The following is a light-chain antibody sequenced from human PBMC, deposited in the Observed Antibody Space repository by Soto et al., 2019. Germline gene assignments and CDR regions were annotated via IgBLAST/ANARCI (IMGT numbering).Light chain of an antibody. J-gene: IGKJ1*01. Sequence: DIQMTHSPSKQRGAGEECRSRSSPASQSISSWLAWYQQKPGKAPKLLIYDASSLESGVPSRFSGSGSGTEFTFTFGRLKPDDSVTHSCQQYNSYPWTIGQGTKVDIK. CDR3: QQYNSYPWT. V-gene: IGKV1-5*01. CDR1: QSISSW. CDR2: DAS.